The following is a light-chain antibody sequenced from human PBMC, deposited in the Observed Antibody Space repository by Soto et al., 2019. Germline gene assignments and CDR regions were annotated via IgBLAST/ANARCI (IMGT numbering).Light chain of an antibody. Sequence: DIQLTQTPSTLSASVGDRVTITCRASQSINGWLAWYQQKPGQAPNLLIYKASTLESGVPSRFSGSGSGTEFTLTISSLQSEDFAIYYCQQYDNWPSLTFGGGTKVDI. CDR2: KAS. J-gene: IGKJ4*01. CDR1: QSINGW. V-gene: IGKV1-5*03. CDR3: QQYDNWPSLT.